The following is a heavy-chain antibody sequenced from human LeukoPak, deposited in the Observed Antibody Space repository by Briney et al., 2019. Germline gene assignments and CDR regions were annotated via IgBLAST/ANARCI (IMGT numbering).Heavy chain of an antibody. CDR1: GFTFSSYG. V-gene: IGHV3-7*03. CDR2: IKQDGSEK. Sequence: GGSLRLSCAASGFTFSSYGMSWVRQAPGKGLEWVANIKQDGSEKYYVDSVKGRFTVSRDNAENSLYLQMSSLRAEDTAVYYGARLTQLARGRYWGQGTLVTVSS. J-gene: IGHJ4*02. D-gene: IGHD6-6*01. CDR3: ARLTQLARGRY.